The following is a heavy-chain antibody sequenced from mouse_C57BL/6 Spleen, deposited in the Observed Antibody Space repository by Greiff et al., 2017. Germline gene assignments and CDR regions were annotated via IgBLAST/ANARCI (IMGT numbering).Heavy chain of an antibody. J-gene: IGHJ4*01. D-gene: IGHD2-4*01. CDR2: IHPSDSDT. CDR1: GYTFTSYW. CDR3: AIIYYDYDDGDYYAMDY. Sequence: QVQLQQPGAELVKPGASVKVSCKASGYTFTSYWMHWVKQRPGQGLEWIGRIHPSDSDTNYNQKFKGKATLTVDNSSSTAYMQLSSLTSEDSAVYYCAIIYYDYDDGDYYAMDYWGQGTSVTVSS. V-gene: IGHV1-74*01.